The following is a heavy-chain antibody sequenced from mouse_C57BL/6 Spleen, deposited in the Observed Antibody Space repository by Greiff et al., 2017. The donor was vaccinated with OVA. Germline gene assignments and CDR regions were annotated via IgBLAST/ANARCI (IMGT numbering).Heavy chain of an antibody. Sequence: EVKLMESGPGMVKPSQSLSLTCTVTGYSITSGYDWHWIRHFPGNKLEWMGYISYSGSTNYNPSLKSRISITHDTSKNHFFLKLNSVTTEDTATYYCARGGYYDYDGGFAYWGQGTLVTVSA. CDR1: GYSITSGYD. CDR2: ISYSGST. D-gene: IGHD2-4*01. CDR3: ARGGYYDYDGGFAY. J-gene: IGHJ3*01. V-gene: IGHV3-1*01.